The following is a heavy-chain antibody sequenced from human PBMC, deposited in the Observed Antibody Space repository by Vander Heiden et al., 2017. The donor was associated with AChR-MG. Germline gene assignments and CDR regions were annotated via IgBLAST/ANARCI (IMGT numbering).Heavy chain of an antibody. V-gene: IGHV3-23*01. Sequence: EVQLLASGGGLVQPGGSLRLSGAAPGLTFRGYAMSWVRQAPGKGLEWVSAISGSGGSTYYADSVKGRFTISRDNSKNTLYLQMNSLRAEDTAVYYCAKVSKSMWIQLWIDYWGQGTLVTVSS. CDR3: AKVSKSMWIQLWIDY. CDR1: GLTFRGYA. J-gene: IGHJ4*02. D-gene: IGHD5-18*01. CDR2: ISGSGGST.